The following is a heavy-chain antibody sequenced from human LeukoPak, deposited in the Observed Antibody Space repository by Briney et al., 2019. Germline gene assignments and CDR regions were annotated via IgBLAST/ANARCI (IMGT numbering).Heavy chain of an antibody. CDR2: IERKADGGTS. J-gene: IGHJ4*02. D-gene: IGHD3-3*01. CDR1: GFTFSNGW. CDR3: TMEATMYGVVTDY. Sequence: GGSLRLSCAASGFTFSNGWMTWVRQAPGKGLEWVGRIERKADGGTSDYAAAVKGRFTISRDDSKNMAYLQMSGLKSEDTGVYFCTMEATMYGVVTDYWGQGTLVTVSS. V-gene: IGHV3-15*04.